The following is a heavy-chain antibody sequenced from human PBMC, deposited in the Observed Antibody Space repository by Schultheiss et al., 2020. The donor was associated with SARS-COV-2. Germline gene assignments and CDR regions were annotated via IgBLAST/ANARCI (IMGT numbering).Heavy chain of an antibody. Sequence: ASVKVSCKASGYTFTSYGISWVRQAPGQGLEWMGWISAYNGNTNYAQKFQGRVTMTRDTSTSTAYMELRSLRSDDTAVYYCARVIAAGGYYYYGMDVWGQGTTVTVSS. D-gene: IGHD6-13*01. J-gene: IGHJ6*02. CDR3: ARVIAAGGYYYYGMDV. CDR1: GYTFTSYG. CDR2: ISAYNGNT. V-gene: IGHV1-18*01.